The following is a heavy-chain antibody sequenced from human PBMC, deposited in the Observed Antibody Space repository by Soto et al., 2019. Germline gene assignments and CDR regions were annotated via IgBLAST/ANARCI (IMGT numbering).Heavy chain of an antibody. D-gene: IGHD2-21*02. Sequence: ASVKVSCKASGFSFSDYFMHWVRQAPGQGLEWMGIINPSGGSTSYAQKFQGRVTMTRDTSTSTVYMELSSLRSEDTAVYYCARDRPCGGDCKYYYYGMDVWGQGTTVTVSS. V-gene: IGHV1-46*01. J-gene: IGHJ6*02. CDR3: ARDRPCGGDCKYYYYGMDV. CDR1: GFSFSDYF. CDR2: INPSGGST.